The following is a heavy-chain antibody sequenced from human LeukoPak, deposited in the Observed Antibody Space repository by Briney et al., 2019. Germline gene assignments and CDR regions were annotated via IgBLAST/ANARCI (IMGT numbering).Heavy chain of an antibody. CDR2: IYYSGST. CDR3: ARDSSSWSYYYYMDV. J-gene: IGHJ6*03. CDR1: GGSISSYY. D-gene: IGHD6-13*01. V-gene: IGHV4-59*01. Sequence: LETLSLTCTVSGGSISSYYWSWIRQPPGKGLEWIGYIYYSGSTNYNPSLKSRVTISVDTSKNQFSLKLSSVTAADTAVYYCARDSSSWSYYYYMDVWGKGTTVTVSS.